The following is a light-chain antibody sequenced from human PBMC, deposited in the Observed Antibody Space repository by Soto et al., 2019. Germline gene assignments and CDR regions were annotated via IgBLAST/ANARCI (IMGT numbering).Light chain of an antibody. CDR3: AAWDDSVKGLV. CDR1: RFNIGSNT. CDR2: SND. V-gene: IGLV1-44*01. J-gene: IGLJ2*01. Sequence: QSVLTQPPSASGTPGQRVTISCSGTRFNIGSNTVNWYQQLPGTAPKLLISSNDRRPSGVPDRFSGSKSGTSASLAIRGLQSEDEADYYCAAWDDSVKGLVFGGGTKLTVL.